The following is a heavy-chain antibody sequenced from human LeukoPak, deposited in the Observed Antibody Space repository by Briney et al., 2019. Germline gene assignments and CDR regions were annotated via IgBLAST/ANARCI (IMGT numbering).Heavy chain of an antibody. CDR1: GYTFTGYY. CDR3: APSKYGSGPLVAS. J-gene: IGHJ4*02. V-gene: IGHV1-2*02. CDR2: INPNSGGT. Sequence: GASVKVSCKASGYTFTGYYMHWVRQAPGQGLEWMGWINPNSGGTNYAQKFQGRVTMTRDTSISTAYMELSRLRSDDTAVYYCAPSKYGSGPLVASWGQGTLVTVSS. D-gene: IGHD3-10*01.